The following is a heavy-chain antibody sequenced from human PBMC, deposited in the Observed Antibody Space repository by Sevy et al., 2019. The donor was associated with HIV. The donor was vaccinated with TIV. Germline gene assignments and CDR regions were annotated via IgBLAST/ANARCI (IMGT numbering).Heavy chain of an antibody. Sequence: GGSLRLSCAASGFTFNFHGMHWVRQAPGKGLEWVEFIWHDGSNKYMADSVKGRFTFSRENSKNTLFLQMNSLTVEDTAVYYCARETDNSARWLDPWGQGTLVTVSS. CDR3: ARETDNSARWLDP. J-gene: IGHJ5*02. V-gene: IGHV3-30*02. D-gene: IGHD4-4*01. CDR1: GFTFNFHG. CDR2: IWHDGSNK.